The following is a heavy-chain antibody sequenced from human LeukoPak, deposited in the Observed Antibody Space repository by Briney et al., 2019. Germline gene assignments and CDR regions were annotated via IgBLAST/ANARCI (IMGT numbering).Heavy chain of an antibody. CDR3: TRETVVVATASLGY. J-gene: IGHJ4*02. CDR1: GFTFSCYW. CDR2: INSDGSTI. Sequence: GGSLRLSCAASGFTFSCYWMHWVRQAPGKGLVWVSRINSDGSTINYADSVKGRFTISRDNAKNTLYLQMDSLSAEDTAVYYCTRETVVVATASLGYWGLGTLVTVSS. D-gene: IGHD2-2*01. V-gene: IGHV3-74*01.